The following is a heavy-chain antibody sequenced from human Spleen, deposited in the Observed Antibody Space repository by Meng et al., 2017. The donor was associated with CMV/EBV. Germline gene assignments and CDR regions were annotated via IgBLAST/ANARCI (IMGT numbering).Heavy chain of an antibody. Sequence: QGQLRQWGAGLCRPSETLSLTCAVYGGSFSGYYWSWIRQPPGKGLEWIGEINHSGSTNYNPSLKSRVTISVDTSKNQFSLKLSSVTAADTAVYYCARGLEVRYFDWLPHFDYWGQGTLVTVSS. CDR1: GGSFSGYY. CDR2: INHSGST. D-gene: IGHD3-9*01. V-gene: IGHV4-34*01. J-gene: IGHJ4*02. CDR3: ARGLEVRYFDWLPHFDY.